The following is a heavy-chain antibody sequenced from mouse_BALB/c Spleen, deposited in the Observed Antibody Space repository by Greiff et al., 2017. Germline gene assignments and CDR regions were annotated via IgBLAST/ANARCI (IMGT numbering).Heavy chain of an antibody. D-gene: IGHD1-1*01. J-gene: IGHJ4*01. V-gene: IGHV5-6-5*01. CDR2: ISSGGST. Sequence: EVQGVESGGGLVKPGGSLKLFCAASGFTFSSYAMSWVRQTPEKRLEWVASISSGGSTYYPDSVKGRFTISRDNARNILYLQMSSLRSEDTAMYYCARAFTTVAPMDYWGQGTSVTVSS. CDR3: ARAFTTVAPMDY. CDR1: GFTFSSYA.